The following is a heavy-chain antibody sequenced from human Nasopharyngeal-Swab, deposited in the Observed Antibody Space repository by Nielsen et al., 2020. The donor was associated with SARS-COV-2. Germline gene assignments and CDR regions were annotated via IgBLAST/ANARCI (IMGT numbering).Heavy chain of an antibody. J-gene: IGHJ5*02. CDR3: ARGLRNTMIVVVITIVRYWFDP. Sequence: ASVKVSSKASAYTFTSYDINWVRQATGPGLEWMGRMNPNSGNTGYAQKFQGRVTMTRNTSISTAYMELSSLRSEDTAVYYCARGLRNTMIVVVITIVRYWFDPWGQGTLVTVSS. CDR1: AYTFTSYD. CDR2: MNPNSGNT. V-gene: IGHV1-8*01. D-gene: IGHD3-22*01.